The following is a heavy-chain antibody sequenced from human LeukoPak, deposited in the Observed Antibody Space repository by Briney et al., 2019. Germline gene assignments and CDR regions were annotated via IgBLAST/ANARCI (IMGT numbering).Heavy chain of an antibody. Sequence: TSETLSLTCTVSGRSIISYYWSWIRQPPGKGLEWIGYIYYSGSTNYNPSLKSRVTISVDTSKNQFSLKLSSVTAADTAVYYCARDGPVSGSSPYYYYYYMDVWGKGTTVTVSS. CDR2: IYYSGST. J-gene: IGHJ6*03. CDR1: GRSIISYY. D-gene: IGHD1-26*01. V-gene: IGHV4-59*01. CDR3: ARDGPVSGSSPYYYYYYMDV.